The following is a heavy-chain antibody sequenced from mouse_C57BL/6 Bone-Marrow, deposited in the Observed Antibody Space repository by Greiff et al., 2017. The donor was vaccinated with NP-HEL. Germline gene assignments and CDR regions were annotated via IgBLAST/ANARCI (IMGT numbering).Heavy chain of an antibody. V-gene: IGHV5-16*01. J-gene: IGHJ4*01. Sequence: EVKLVESEGGLVQPGSSLPLSFPASGFTFSDYYMAWVRQVPEKGLEWVANINYDGSSPSCLDSLKSRFIISRDNAKNILYLQMSSLKAEDTATYYCAREGGLRRRTYAMDYWGQGTSVTVSS. D-gene: IGHD2-4*01. CDR2: INYDGSSP. CDR1: GFTFSDYY. CDR3: AREGGLRRRTYAMDY.